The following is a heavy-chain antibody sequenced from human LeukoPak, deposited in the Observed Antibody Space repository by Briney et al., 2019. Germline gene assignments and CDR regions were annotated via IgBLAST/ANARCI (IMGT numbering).Heavy chain of an antibody. J-gene: IGHJ5*02. V-gene: IGHV3-74*01. CDR2: ICSEGGST. CDR3: ARGQVGYCSSTSCPVAMFDP. Sequence: GGSLRLSCAASGFTFSSYWMHWVRQAPGKGLVWVSRICSEGGSTTYADSVRGRFTISRDNARNTLYLQMNSLRAEDTALYYCARGQVGYCSSTSCPVAMFDPWGQGTLVTVSS. CDR1: GFTFSSYW. D-gene: IGHD2-2*01.